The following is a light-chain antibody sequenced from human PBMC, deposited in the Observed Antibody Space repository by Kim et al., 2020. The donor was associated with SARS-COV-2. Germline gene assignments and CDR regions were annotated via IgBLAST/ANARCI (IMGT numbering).Light chain of an antibody. CDR3: QQSNFLPYT. J-gene: IGKJ2*01. CDR1: ENIVTW. Sequence: STSVGTGVTTACRACENIVTWSVWYQQRPGKAPKVLMHATSILHTGVSSRFSGSGSGTEFNLTISSLQPEDSAIYYCQQSNFLPYTFGQGTKLEI. V-gene: IGKV1-12*02. CDR2: ATS.